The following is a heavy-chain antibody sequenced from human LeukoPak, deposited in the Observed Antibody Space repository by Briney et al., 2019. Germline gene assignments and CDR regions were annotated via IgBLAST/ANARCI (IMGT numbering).Heavy chain of an antibody. CDR3: AILSDGAYCGGDCFYLDY. V-gene: IGHV1-69*06. D-gene: IGHD2-21*02. CDR2: IIPIFGTA. J-gene: IGHJ4*02. CDR1: GGTFNTYA. Sequence: ASVKVSCKASGGTFNTYAITWVRQVPGQRLEWMGGIIPIFGTANYAQKFQGRVTITADKSTGTAYMELSSLTTEDTAMYYCAILSDGAYCGGDCFYLDYWGQGTLVTVSS.